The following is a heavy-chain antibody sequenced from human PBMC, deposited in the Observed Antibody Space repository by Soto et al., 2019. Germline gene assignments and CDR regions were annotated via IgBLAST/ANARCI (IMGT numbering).Heavy chain of an antibody. CDR1: GGSVSSGSYY. D-gene: IGHD3-22*01. CDR3: ARALYYYDSSGYTVFDNWFDP. Sequence: SDTLSLTCTVSGGSVSSGSYYWSWIRQPPGKGLEWIGYIDYSGSTNYNPSPKSRVTISVDTSKNQFSLKLSSVTAADTAVYYCARALYYYDSSGYTVFDNWFDPWGQGTLVTVSS. V-gene: IGHV4-61*01. J-gene: IGHJ5*02. CDR2: IDYSGST.